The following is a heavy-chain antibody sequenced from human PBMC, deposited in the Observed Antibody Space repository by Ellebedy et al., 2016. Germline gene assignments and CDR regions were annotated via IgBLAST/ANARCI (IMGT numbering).Heavy chain of an antibody. D-gene: IGHD4-23*01. CDR1: GVSLSIYA. CDR2: ISYDGTKK. J-gene: IGHJ3*02. CDR3: ATRHYGGFDI. Sequence: GESLKISXTASGVSLSIYAMDWVRQAPGKGLEWVAVISYDGTKKYYADSVKGRFTISRDNSRNMLYLQMNSLRAEDTAVYYCATRHYGGFDIWGRGTMVTVSS. V-gene: IGHV3-30*04.